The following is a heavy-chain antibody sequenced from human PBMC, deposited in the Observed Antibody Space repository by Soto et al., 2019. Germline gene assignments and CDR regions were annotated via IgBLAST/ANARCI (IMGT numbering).Heavy chain of an antibody. D-gene: IGHD3-22*01. Sequence: GECLKSSGRTSGYRFTSYWIAWVRQMPGKGLEWMGIIFPSDSDTRYSPSFQGQVTISADRSTSTVFLQWASLKASDTAVYFCARKDKSGYFNWFDPWGQGTLVTVSS. CDR3: ARKDKSGYFNWFDP. J-gene: IGHJ5*02. CDR1: GYRFTSYW. V-gene: IGHV5-51*01. CDR2: IFPSDSDT.